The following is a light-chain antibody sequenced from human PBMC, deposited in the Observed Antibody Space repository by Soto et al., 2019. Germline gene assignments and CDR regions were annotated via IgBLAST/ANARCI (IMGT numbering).Light chain of an antibody. CDR1: QTISTC. V-gene: IGKV1-39*01. Sequence: DIQMTQFPSSLSASVGDRVTITCRASQTISTCLNWYQQKAGTAPKLLIYGASDLESGIPSRFSGSGSGTSFTLTISSLQPEDFAIYYCQQCLTTPRTFGQGTRVEI. CDR2: GAS. J-gene: IGKJ1*01. CDR3: QQCLTTPRT.